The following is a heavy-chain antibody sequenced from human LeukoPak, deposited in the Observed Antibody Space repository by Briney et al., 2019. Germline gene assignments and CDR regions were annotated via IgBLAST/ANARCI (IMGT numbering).Heavy chain of an antibody. V-gene: IGHV1-69*13. J-gene: IGHJ6*02. CDR3: ASHRRGGTTQSDNLFPDYYYYYGMDV. D-gene: IGHD1-1*01. CDR1: GFSFTAYY. CDR2: IIPIFGTA. Sequence: GASVKVSCKTSGFSFTAYYMHWVRQAPGQGLEWMGGIIPIFGTANYAQKFQGRVTITADESTSTAYMELSSLRSEDTAVYYCASHRRGGTTQSDNLFPDYYYYYGMDVWGQGTTVTVSS.